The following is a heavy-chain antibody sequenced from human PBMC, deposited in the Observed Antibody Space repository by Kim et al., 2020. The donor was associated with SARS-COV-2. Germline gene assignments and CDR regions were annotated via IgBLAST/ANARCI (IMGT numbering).Heavy chain of an antibody. Sequence: SETLSLTCAVYGGSFSGYYWSWIRQPPGKGLEWIGEINHSGSTNYNPSLKSRVTISVDTSKNQFSLKLSSVTAADTAVYYCARLTRRGLWYFDYWGQGTL. CDR2: INHSGST. V-gene: IGHV4-34*01. CDR3: ARLTRRGLWYFDY. CDR1: GGSFSGYY. D-gene: IGHD4-4*01. J-gene: IGHJ4*02.